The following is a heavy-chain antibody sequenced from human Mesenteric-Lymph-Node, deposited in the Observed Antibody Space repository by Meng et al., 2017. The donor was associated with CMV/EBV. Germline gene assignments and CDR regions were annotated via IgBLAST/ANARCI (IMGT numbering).Heavy chain of an antibody. CDR3: ARRAREITMIVVVRYYFDY. CDR2: IYHSGST. Sequence: ISSSNWWSWVRQPPGKRLEWIGEIYHSGSTNYNPSLKSRVTISVDKSKNQFSLKLSSVTAADTAVYYCARRAREITMIVVVRYYFDYWGQGTLVTVSS. V-gene: IGHV4-4*02. CDR1: ISSSNW. J-gene: IGHJ4*02. D-gene: IGHD3-22*01.